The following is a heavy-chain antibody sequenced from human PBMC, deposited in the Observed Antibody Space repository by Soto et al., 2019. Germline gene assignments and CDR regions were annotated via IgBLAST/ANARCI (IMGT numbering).Heavy chain of an antibody. V-gene: IGHV3-11*01. J-gene: IGHJ3*02. CDR1: GFTFSDDY. CDR2: ISSSGSTI. Sequence: GGSLRLSCAASGFTFSDDYMSWIRQAPGRGLEWVSYISSSGSTIYYADSVKGRFTISRDNAKNSLYLQMNSLRAEDTAVYYCARDREGIAAAAPAFDIWGQGTMVTVSS. D-gene: IGHD6-13*01. CDR3: ARDREGIAAAAPAFDI.